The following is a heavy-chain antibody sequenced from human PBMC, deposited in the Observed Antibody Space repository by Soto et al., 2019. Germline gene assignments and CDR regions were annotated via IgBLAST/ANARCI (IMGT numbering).Heavy chain of an antibody. V-gene: IGHV4-61*01. Sequence: PSETLSLTCTVSGGSVSSGSYYWSWIRQPPGKGLEWIGYIYYSGSTNYNPSLKSRVTISVDTSKNQFSLKLSSVTAADTAVYYCARAFHDYGDYAIDYWGQGTLVTVSS. CDR1: GGSVSSGSYY. CDR3: ARAFHDYGDYAIDY. D-gene: IGHD4-17*01. CDR2: IYYSGST. J-gene: IGHJ4*02.